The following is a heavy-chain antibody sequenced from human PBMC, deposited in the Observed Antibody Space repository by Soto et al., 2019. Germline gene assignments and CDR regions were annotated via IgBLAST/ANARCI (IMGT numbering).Heavy chain of an antibody. CDR2: IYHSGST. V-gene: IGHV4-30-2*01. D-gene: IGHD4-17*01. Sequence: PSETLSLTCVVSGGSISRGGYSWSWIRPPPGKGLEWIGYIYHSGSTYYNPSLKSRVTISVDRSKNQFSLKLSSVTAADTAVYYCAREGLTDGDYYWYFDLWGRGTLVTVSS. CDR1: GGSISRGGYS. J-gene: IGHJ2*01. CDR3: AREGLTDGDYYWYFDL.